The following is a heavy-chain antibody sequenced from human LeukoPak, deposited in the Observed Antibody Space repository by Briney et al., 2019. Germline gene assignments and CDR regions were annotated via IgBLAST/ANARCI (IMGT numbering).Heavy chain of an antibody. CDR1: GGTFSSYA. Sequence: SVKVSCRASGGTFSSYAISWVRQAPGQGLEWMGGIIPIFGTANYAQKFQGRVTITADESTSTAYMELSSLRSEDTAVYYCARVGCSGGSCYSLDNYYYYGMDVWGQGTTVTVSS. D-gene: IGHD2-15*01. CDR2: IIPIFGTA. J-gene: IGHJ6*02. V-gene: IGHV1-69*13. CDR3: ARVGCSGGSCYSLDNYYYYGMDV.